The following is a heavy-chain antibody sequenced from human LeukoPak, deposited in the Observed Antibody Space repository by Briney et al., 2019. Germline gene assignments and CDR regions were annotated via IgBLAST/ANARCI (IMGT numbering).Heavy chain of an antibody. J-gene: IGHJ4*02. CDR3: ARSTAMARDPYYFDY. D-gene: IGHD5-18*01. Sequence: PGRSLRLSCAASGFTFSSYSMNWVRQAPGKGLEWVSYISSSSSTIYYADSVKGRFTISRDNAKNSLYLQMNSLRAEDTAVYYCARSTAMARDPYYFDYWGQGTLVTVSS. CDR2: ISSSSSTI. V-gene: IGHV3-48*01. CDR1: GFTFSSYS.